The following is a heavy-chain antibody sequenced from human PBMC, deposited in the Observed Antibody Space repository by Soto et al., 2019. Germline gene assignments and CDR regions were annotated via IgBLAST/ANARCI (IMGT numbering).Heavy chain of an antibody. CDR1: GFTFSSYA. V-gene: IGHV3-30-3*01. J-gene: IGHJ4*02. Sequence: QVQLVESGGGVVQPGRSLRLSCAASGFTFSSYAMHWVCQAPGKGLEWVAVISYDGSNKYYADSVKGRFTISRDNSKNTLYLQMNSLRAEDTAVYYCARVGGWDYFDYWGQGTLVTVSS. CDR2: ISYDGSNK. CDR3: ARVGGWDYFDY. D-gene: IGHD3-16*01.